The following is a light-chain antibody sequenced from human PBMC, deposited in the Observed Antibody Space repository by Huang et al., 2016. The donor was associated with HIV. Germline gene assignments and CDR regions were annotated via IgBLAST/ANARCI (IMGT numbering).Light chain of an antibody. Sequence: DIQMTQSPSSVSASVGDRVTITCRASQGISTWLAWYQQKPGEAPKLLIYDASNLHSGVSSRFSGSGSGTDFTLTISSLQPEDFATYYGQQADSFPLTFGQGTRLEIK. J-gene: IGKJ5*01. CDR2: DAS. CDR1: QGISTW. CDR3: QQADSFPLT. V-gene: IGKV1D-12*01.